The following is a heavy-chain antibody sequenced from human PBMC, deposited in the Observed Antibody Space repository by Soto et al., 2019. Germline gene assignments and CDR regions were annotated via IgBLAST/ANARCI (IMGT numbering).Heavy chain of an antibody. D-gene: IGHD1-1*01. CDR2: IIPILGIA. V-gene: IGHV1-69*02. CDR3: ARVYNNNCYFDY. CDR1: GGTFSSYT. Sequence: QVQLVQSGAEVKKPGSSVKVSCKASGGTFSSYTISWVRQAPGQGLEWMGRIIPILGIANYAQKFQGRVTITADKSTSTAYMELSSLRSEDTAVYYCARVYNNNCYFDYWGQGTLVTVSS. J-gene: IGHJ4*02.